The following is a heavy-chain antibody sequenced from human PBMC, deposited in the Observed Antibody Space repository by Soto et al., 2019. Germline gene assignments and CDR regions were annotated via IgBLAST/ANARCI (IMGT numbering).Heavy chain of an antibody. D-gene: IGHD2-21*02. CDR2: IYYSGRT. Sequence: QVQLQESGPGLVESSQTLSLTCTVSGVSISSGGYYWGWIRQHPGKGLEWIGNIYYSGRTYYNPSLNSRLLMSVDTSKSLFSLNLNSVTAADTAMYLCASVVGGDSEYYFDYWGQGVLVTVSS. CDR3: ASVVGGDSEYYFDY. J-gene: IGHJ4*02. CDR1: GVSISSGGYY. V-gene: IGHV4-31*03.